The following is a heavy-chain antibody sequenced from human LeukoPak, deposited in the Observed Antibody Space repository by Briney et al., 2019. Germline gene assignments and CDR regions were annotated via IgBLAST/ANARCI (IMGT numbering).Heavy chain of an antibody. V-gene: IGHV1-46*01. Sequence: ASVKVSCMASGYTFTSYFLHWVRQAPGQGLEWLGIINPTSGSTTYAQKFLGRVTVTRDRSTSTVYMELNSLRSEDTAVYYCARDGGYSSGYYRGLYWGQGTLVTVSS. CDR2: INPTSGST. CDR1: GYTFTSYF. J-gene: IGHJ4*02. D-gene: IGHD6-19*01. CDR3: ARDGGYSSGYYRGLY.